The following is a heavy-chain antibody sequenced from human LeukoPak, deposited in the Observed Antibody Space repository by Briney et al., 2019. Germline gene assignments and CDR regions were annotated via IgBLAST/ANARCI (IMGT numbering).Heavy chain of an antibody. J-gene: IGHJ4*02. CDR3: ASDRTRYSSSWHLFDH. V-gene: IGHV1-18*01. D-gene: IGHD6-13*01. Sequence: ASVKVSCKASGYTFTSYGISWVRQAPGQGLEWMGWISAYNGNTNYAQKLQGRVTMTTDTSTSTAYMELRSLRSDDTAVYYCASDRTRYSSSWHLFDHWGQGTLVTVSS. CDR2: ISAYNGNT. CDR1: GYTFTSYG.